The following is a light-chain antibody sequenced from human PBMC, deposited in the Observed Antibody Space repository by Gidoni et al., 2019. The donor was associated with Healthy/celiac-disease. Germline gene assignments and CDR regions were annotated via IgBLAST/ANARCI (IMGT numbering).Light chain of an antibody. CDR1: SSNIGAGYD. CDR2: GNS. J-gene: IGLJ2*01. CDR3: QSYDSSLSGVV. Sequence: QSVLTQPPSVSGAPGQRVNISCTGSSSNIGAGYDVHWYQQLPGTAPKLLINGNSNRPSGVPDRFSGSKSGTSASLAITGLQAEDEADYYCQSYDSSLSGVVFGGGTKLTVL. V-gene: IGLV1-40*01.